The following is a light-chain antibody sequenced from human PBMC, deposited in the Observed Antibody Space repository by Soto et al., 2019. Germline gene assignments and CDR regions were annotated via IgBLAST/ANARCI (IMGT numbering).Light chain of an antibody. CDR3: GTWDSSLSTGL. Sequence: QSVPTQPRSVSGSPGQSVAISCTGTSSNFVGDNYVSWYQQLPGTAPKLLIYGNNERPSGIPDRFSGSKSGTSATLGIAGLLTGDEADYFCGTWDSSLSTGLFGGGTKLTVL. CDR1: SSNFVGDNY. V-gene: IGLV1-51*01. CDR2: GNN. J-gene: IGLJ2*01.